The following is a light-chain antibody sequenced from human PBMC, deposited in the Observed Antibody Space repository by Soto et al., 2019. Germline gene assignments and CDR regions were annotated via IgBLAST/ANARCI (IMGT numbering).Light chain of an antibody. CDR3: QSYDSSLRGWV. V-gene: IGLV1-40*01. Sequence: QPVLTQPPSVSGAPGQRVTISCTGSSSNIGAGYDVHWYQQLPGTAPKLLIYGNSNRPSGVPDRFSGSKSGTSASLAITGLQAEDEADYYCQSYDSSLRGWVFCGGTKLTVL. J-gene: IGLJ3*02. CDR1: SSNIGAGYD. CDR2: GNS.